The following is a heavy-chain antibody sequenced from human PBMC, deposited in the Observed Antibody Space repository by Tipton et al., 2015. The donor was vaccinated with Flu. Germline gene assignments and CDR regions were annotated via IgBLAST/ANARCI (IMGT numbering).Heavy chain of an antibody. V-gene: IGHV4-59*01. CDR3: ARVTTNGLDV. J-gene: IGHJ6*02. CDR1: GDSFSSYY. Sequence: LSCTVSGDSFSSYYWSWIRQPPGKGLAWIGDIFYTGSANYNPSLKSRVTIPLDTSKHQFSLKLESVTAADTAVYYCARVTTNGLDVWGLGTTVTVSS. D-gene: IGHD1-14*01. CDR2: IFYTGSA.